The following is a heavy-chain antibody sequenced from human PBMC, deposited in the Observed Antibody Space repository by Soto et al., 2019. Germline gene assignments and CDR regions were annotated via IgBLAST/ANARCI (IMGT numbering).Heavy chain of an antibody. Sequence: PSETLSLTCTVSGGSISSGDYYWSWIRQPPGKGLEWIGYIYYSGSTYYNPSLKSRVTISVDTSKNQFSLKLSSVTAADTAVYYCARDTPQSSGYYEYYFDYWGQGTLVTVSS. D-gene: IGHD3-22*01. V-gene: IGHV4-30-4*01. CDR2: IYYSGST. J-gene: IGHJ4*02. CDR3: ARDTPQSSGYYEYYFDY. CDR1: GGSISSGDYY.